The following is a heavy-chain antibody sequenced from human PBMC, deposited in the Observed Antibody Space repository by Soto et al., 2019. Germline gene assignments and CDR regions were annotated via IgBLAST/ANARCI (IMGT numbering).Heavy chain of an antibody. D-gene: IGHD1-26*01. J-gene: IGHJ5*02. CDR3: AKDWTVGATNWFDP. V-gene: IGHV3-23*01. Sequence: GWSLRLSCASSVFTFISYAMSWVRQAPGKGLEWVSAISGSGGSTYYADSVKGRFTISRDNSKNTLYLQMNSLRAEDTAVYYCAKDWTVGATNWFDPWGQGTLVTVSS. CDR1: VFTFISYA. CDR2: ISGSGGST.